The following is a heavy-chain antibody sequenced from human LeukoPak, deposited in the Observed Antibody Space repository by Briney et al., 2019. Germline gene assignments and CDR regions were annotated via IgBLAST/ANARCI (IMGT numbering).Heavy chain of an antibody. D-gene: IGHD3-9*01. Sequence: GGSLRLSCAASGFTVSSNYMSWVRQAPGKGLEWVSVIYSGGSAYYADSVKGRFTISRDNSKNTLYLQMNSLRAEDTAVYYCARVQNYDILTGYYTGDYMDVWGKGTTVTISS. CDR2: IYSGGSA. V-gene: IGHV3-53*01. CDR3: ARVQNYDILTGYYTGDYMDV. CDR1: GFTVSSNY. J-gene: IGHJ6*03.